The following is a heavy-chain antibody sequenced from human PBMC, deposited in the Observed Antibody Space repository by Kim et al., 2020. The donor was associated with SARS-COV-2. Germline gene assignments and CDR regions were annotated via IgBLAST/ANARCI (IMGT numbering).Heavy chain of an antibody. J-gene: IGHJ5*02. Sequence: SETLSLTCAVSGGSISSSNWWSWVRQPPGKGLEWIGEISPSGSTNYSPPLKSRLTLSIDKSKNLFSLNLNSVTAADTAVYYCARAVSSAWILRDWFDPW. D-gene: IGHD6-19*01. CDR1: GGSISSSNW. CDR3: ARAVSSAWILRDWFDP. V-gene: IGHV4-4*02. CDR2: ISPSGST.